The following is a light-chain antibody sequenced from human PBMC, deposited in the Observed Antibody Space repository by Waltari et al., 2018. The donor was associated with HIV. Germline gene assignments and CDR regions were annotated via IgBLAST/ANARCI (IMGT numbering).Light chain of an antibody. V-gene: IGKV4-1*01. CDR2: WAS. J-gene: IGKJ4*01. CDR1: RTILYSSENRDC. CDR3: QQYYTPGPT. Sequence: DIVMTQSPNSLAVSLGERATINCRSSRTILYSSENRDCLAWYQQKPGQSPKVLIYWASTRASGVPDRFSGSGSGTNFSPTISALQSDDVARYYCQQYYTPGPTFGGGTKVEIK.